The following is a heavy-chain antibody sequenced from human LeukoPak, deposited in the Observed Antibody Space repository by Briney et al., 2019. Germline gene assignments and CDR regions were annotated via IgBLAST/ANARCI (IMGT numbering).Heavy chain of an antibody. Sequence: ASVKVSCKASGYTFTGYYMHWVRQAPGQGLEWMGWINPNSGGTNYAQKFQGRVTMTRDTSISTAYMELSRLRSDDTAVYYCARGLSGVSSRYFDWLSGASAYYFDYWGQGTLVTVSS. J-gene: IGHJ4*02. CDR3: ARGLSGVSSRYFDWLSGASAYYFDY. CDR2: INPNSGGT. CDR1: GYTFTGYY. D-gene: IGHD3-9*01. V-gene: IGHV1-2*02.